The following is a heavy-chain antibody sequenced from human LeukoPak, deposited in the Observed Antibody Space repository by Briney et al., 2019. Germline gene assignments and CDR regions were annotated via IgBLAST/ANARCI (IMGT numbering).Heavy chain of an antibody. D-gene: IGHD4-23*01. CDR2: IFYTGTT. Sequence: SETLSLTCTVSGVSISYNYWSWIRQPPGKGLEWIGQIFYTGTTEYNPSLKSRVSMSLDTSKNQFSLRLSSMTAGDTAVYYCARQHGGNYLDFWGQETLVTVSP. CDR3: ARQHGGNYLDF. V-gene: IGHV4-59*01. CDR1: GVSISYNY. J-gene: IGHJ4*02.